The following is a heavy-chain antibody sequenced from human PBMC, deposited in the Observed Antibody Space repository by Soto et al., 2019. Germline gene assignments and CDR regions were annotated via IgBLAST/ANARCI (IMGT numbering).Heavy chain of an antibody. Sequence: SDPLALTCTVYGGSISSYYWSWIRQPSVKGLELIGRIYTSWSTNYNPSLKSLXTMSLDTSKNKFYXKLSFLTAADTAVYYCGSFSAGEYXDSTGYYCDYCVQ. V-gene: IGHV4-4*07. CDR3: GSFSAGEYXDSTGYYCDY. D-gene: IGHD2-2*03. J-gene: IGHJ4*02. CDR1: GGSISSYY. CDR2: IYTSWST.